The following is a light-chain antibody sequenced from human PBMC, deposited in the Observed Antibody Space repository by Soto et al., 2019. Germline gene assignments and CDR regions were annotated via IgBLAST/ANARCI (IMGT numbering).Light chain of an antibody. CDR1: QSISSW. CDR2: DAS. CDR3: QQYNSYPYT. J-gene: IGKJ2*01. V-gene: IGKV1-5*01. Sequence: DIQMTQSPSTLSASVGDRVTITCRASQSISSWLAWYQQKPGKAPKLLIYDASSLESGVPSRFSGSGSGTEFTLTISSLQPDDVATYYCQQYNSYPYTFGQGTKLVIK.